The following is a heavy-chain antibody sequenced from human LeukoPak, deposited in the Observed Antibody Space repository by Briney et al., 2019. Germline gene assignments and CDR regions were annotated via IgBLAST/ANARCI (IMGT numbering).Heavy chain of an antibody. CDR3: TRGSSGRRDN. CDR2: MNPTSGNT. D-gene: IGHD6-19*01. Sequence: ASVNVSCKASGYTFTSCDINWVRQATGQGLEWMGWMNPTSGNTGYGQSFQGRITMTRDISIVTAYMELSNLTSEDTAIYYCTRGSSGRRDNWGQGTLVTVS. J-gene: IGHJ4*02. V-gene: IGHV1-8*01. CDR1: GYTFTSCD.